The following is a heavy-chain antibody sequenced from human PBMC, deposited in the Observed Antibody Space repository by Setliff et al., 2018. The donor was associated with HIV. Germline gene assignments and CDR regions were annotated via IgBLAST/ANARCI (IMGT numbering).Heavy chain of an antibody. CDR2: IYHSGST. Sequence: PSETLSLTCAVSGGSISSSNWWSWVRQPPGKGLEWIGEIYHSGSTNYNPSLKSRVTMSIDTSKNQLSLKLRSVTAADTAVYYCASGYNYAYSDYWGQGTLVTV. J-gene: IGHJ4*02. V-gene: IGHV4-4*02. D-gene: IGHD5-18*01. CDR1: GGSISSSNW. CDR3: ASGYNYAYSDY.